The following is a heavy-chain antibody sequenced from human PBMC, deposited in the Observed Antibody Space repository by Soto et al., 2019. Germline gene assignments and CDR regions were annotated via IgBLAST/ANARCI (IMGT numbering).Heavy chain of an antibody. D-gene: IGHD1-1*01. CDR3: ARGSVTGIEYSYYYYGMDV. CDR2: IIPIFGTT. Sequence: QVQLVQSGAEVKMPGSSVKVSCKASGGTFNSYAIDWVRQAPGQGLEWMGGIIPIFGTTNYPQKLQGRVRLTADEATRTAYMELGTLRSEDTALYYCARGSVTGIEYSYYYYGMDVWGQGTTVTVSS. V-gene: IGHV1-69*12. J-gene: IGHJ6*02. CDR1: GGTFNSYA.